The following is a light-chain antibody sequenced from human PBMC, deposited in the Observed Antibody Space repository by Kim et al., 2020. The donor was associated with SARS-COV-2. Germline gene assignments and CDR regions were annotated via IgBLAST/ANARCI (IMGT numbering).Light chain of an antibody. CDR3: NSRDSNDNVV. CDR1: SLRSYY. V-gene: IGLV3-19*01. CDR2: GKN. Sequence: ALGQTVRITCQGYSLRSYYATWYRQKPGQAPILVIYGKNNRPSGIPDRFSGSSSGNTASLTITGTQAGDEADYYCNSRDSNDNVVFGGGTKLTVL. J-gene: IGLJ2*01.